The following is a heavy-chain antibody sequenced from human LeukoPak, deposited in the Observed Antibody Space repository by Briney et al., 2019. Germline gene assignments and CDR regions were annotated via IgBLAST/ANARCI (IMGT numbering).Heavy chain of an antibody. Sequence: GASVKVSCKDSGGTFSSYAISWVRQAPGQGLEWVGGIIPIFGTANYAQKFQGRVTITADESTSTAYMELSSLRSEDTAVYYCARVGRESDYPYYYYYMDVWGKGTTVTISS. CDR1: GGTFSSYA. CDR3: ARVGRESDYPYYYYYMDV. CDR2: IIPIFGTA. V-gene: IGHV1-69*13. D-gene: IGHD4-17*01. J-gene: IGHJ6*03.